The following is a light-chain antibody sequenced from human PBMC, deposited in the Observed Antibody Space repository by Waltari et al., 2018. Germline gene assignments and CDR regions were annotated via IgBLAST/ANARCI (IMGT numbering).Light chain of an antibody. Sequence: QSALTQPASVSGSPGQSIAISCTGTSSDVGGYNYGSWYQQHPDKAPKLIIYDVSNRPSGVSNRFSGSKSGNTASLTISGLQAEDEADYYCCSYTSSSHYVLGTGTKVTVL. V-gene: IGLV2-14*03. CDR1: SSDVGGYNY. CDR3: CSYTSSSHYV. CDR2: DVS. J-gene: IGLJ1*01.